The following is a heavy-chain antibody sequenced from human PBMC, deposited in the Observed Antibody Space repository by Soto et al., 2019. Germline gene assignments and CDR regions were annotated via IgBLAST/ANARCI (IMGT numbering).Heavy chain of an antibody. CDR2: INHSGST. CDR3: ARREVTMVRGGGMDV. CDR1: GGSFSGYY. D-gene: IGHD3-10*01. Sequence: PSETLSLTCAVYGGSFSGYYWSWIRQPPGKGLEWIGEINHSGSTNYNPSLKSRVTISVDTSKNQFSLKLSSVTAADTAVYYCARREVTMVRGGGMDVWGQGTTVT. V-gene: IGHV4-34*01. J-gene: IGHJ6*02.